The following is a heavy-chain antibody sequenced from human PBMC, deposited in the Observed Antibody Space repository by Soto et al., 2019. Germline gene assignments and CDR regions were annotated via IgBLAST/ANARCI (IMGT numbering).Heavy chain of an antibody. V-gene: IGHV3-30-3*01. CDR1: GFTFNSYA. J-gene: IGHJ4*02. Sequence: GGSLRLSCAASGFTFNSYAMHWVRQAPGKGLEWVAVISYDGNNKDYADSVKGRFTISRDNSKNTQYLQMNSLRAEDTAVYWCARALIPMVHKLPPGDYWGQGTLVTVSS. D-gene: IGHD3-10*01. CDR3: ARALIPMVHKLPPGDY. CDR2: ISYDGNNK.